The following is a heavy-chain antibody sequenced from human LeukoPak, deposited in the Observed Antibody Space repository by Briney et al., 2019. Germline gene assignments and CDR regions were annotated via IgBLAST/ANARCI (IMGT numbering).Heavy chain of an antibody. CDR2: IDDSGDST. J-gene: IGHJ4*02. CDR3: AKDRAGRRWLHFPFDS. CDR1: GFTLTSSA. D-gene: IGHD5-24*01. Sequence: GGSLRLSCAASGFTLTSSAMSWVRQAPGKGLEWVSGIDDSGDSTYYADSMKGRFTISRDNSKNTLYLQMSSLRAEDTAIYYCAKDRAGRRWLHFPFDSWGQGTLVTVSS. V-gene: IGHV3-23*01.